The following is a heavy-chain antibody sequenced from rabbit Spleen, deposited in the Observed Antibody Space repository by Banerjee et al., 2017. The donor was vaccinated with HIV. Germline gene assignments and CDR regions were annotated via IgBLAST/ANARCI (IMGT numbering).Heavy chain of an antibody. CDR3: ARDTGSSFSSYGMDL. CDR1: GVSLSDKDV. V-gene: IGHV1S45*01. CDR2: IAGSSSGFT. D-gene: IGHD8-1*01. Sequence: QGQLEESGGGLVKPEGSLTLTCKASGVSLSDKDVMCWVRQAPGKGLEWIACIAGSSSGFTYSATWAKGRFTISKTSSTTVTLQMTSLTAADTATYFCARDTGSSFSSYGMDLWGPGTLVTV. J-gene: IGHJ6*01.